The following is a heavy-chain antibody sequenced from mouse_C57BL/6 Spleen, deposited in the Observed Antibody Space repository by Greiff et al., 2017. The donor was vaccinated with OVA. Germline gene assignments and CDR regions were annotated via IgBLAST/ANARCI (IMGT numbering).Heavy chain of an antibody. CDR2: IYPGDGDT. CDR1: GYAFSSYW. D-gene: IGHD1-1*01. V-gene: IGHV1-80*01. Sequence: VQLQQSGAELVKPGASVKISCKASGYAFSSYWMNWVKQRPGKGLEWIGQIYPGDGDTNYNGKFKGKATLTADKSSSTAYMQLSSLTSEDSAVYFCARKGGSSYVWYFDVWGTGTTVTVSS. J-gene: IGHJ1*03. CDR3: ARKGGSSYVWYFDV.